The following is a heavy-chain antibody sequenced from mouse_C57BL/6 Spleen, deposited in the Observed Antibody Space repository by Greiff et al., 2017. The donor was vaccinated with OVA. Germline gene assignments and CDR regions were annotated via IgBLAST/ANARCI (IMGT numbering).Heavy chain of an antibody. V-gene: IGHV1-22*01. J-gene: IGHJ3*01. D-gene: IGHD2-4*01. CDR3: AREDYDDYDGWFAY. CDR2: INPNNGGT. Sequence: EVQGVESGPELVKPGASVKMSCKASGYTFTDYNMHWVKQSHGKSLEWIGYINPNNGGTSYNQKFKGKATLTVNKSSSTAYMELRSLTSEDSAVYYCAREDYDDYDGWFAYWGQGTLVTVSA. CDR1: GYTFTDYN.